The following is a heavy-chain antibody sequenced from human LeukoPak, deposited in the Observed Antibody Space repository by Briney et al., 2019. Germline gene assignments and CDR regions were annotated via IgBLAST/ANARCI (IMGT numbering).Heavy chain of an antibody. CDR1: GGSSSGYY. V-gene: IGHV4-34*01. Sequence: SETLSLTCAVYGGSSSGYYWGWIRQPPGKGLEWIGEINHSGSTNYNPSLKSRVTISVDTSKNQFSLKLSSVTAADTAVYYCARFTPLHSSSGFDYWGQGTLVTVSS. J-gene: IGHJ4*02. D-gene: IGHD6-6*01. CDR2: INHSGST. CDR3: ARFTPLHSSSGFDY.